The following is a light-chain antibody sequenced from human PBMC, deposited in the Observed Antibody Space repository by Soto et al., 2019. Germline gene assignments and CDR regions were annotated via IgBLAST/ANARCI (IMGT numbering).Light chain of an antibody. Sequence: QSALTQPPSVSGSPGQSVTISCTGTSSDVGKYDRVSWYQQPPGTAPKLIIYEVTNRPSGVPARFSGSKSGNTASLTIFGPQAEDEADYYCSSYTTTSRYVFGAGTKVTVL. CDR3: SSYTTTSRYV. J-gene: IGLJ1*01. CDR1: SSDVGKYDR. V-gene: IGLV2-18*02. CDR2: EVT.